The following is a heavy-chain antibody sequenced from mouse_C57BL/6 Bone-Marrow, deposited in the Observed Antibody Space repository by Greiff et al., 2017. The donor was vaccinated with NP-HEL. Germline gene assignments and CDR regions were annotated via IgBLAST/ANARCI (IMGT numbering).Heavy chain of an antibody. CDR1: GFNIKDDY. V-gene: IGHV14-4*01. CDR3: TTRITTVVAGGY. CDR2: IDPENGDT. Sequence: EVQLQQSGAELVRPGASVKLSCTASGFNIKDDYMHWVKQRPEQGLEWIGWIDPENGDTEYASKFQGKATITADTSSNTADLQLSSLTSEDTAVYYCTTRITTVVAGGYWGQGTSVTVSS. D-gene: IGHD1-1*01. J-gene: IGHJ4*01.